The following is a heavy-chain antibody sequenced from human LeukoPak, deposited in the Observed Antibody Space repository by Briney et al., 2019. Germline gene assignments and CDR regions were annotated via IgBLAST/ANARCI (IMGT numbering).Heavy chain of an antibody. D-gene: IGHD3-3*01. V-gene: IGHV3-73*01. CDR2: IRSKANSYAR. J-gene: IGHJ4*02. CDR3: TRQDYDFWSGGNDY. Sequence: GGSLKLSCAASGFTFSGSARHWVRQASGKGLEWVGRIRSKANSYARAYAESVKGRFTISRDDSKNTAYLQMNSLKTEDTAVYYCTRQDYDFWSGGNDYWGQGTLVTVSS. CDR1: GFTFSGSA.